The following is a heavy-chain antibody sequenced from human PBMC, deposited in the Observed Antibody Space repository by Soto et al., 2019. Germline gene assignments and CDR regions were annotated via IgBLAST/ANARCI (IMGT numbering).Heavy chain of an antibody. J-gene: IGHJ4*02. CDR3: PRAPNLYCSSTDCYVY. CDR1: GFTFSSYS. Sequence: PWGSLRLSCAASGFTFSSYSMNWVGQAPGKGLEWVSSINSRSTFIYYADSVKGRFTISRDNARNSLVLQMNSLRAEDTAVYYCPRAPNLYCSSTDCYVYWGRGTLVTVSS. V-gene: IGHV3-21*01. D-gene: IGHD2-2*01. CDR2: INSRSTFI.